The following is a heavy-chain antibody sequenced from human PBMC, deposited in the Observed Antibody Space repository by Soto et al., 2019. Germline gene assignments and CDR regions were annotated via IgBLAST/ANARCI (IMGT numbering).Heavy chain of an antibody. Sequence: GGSLRLSCAASGFTFSSYAMSWVRQAPGKGLEWVSAISGSGGSTYYADSVKGRFTISRDNSKNTLYLQMNSLRAEDTAVYYCAKAFREEEVWFEGPCGYWGQGTLVTVSS. D-gene: IGHD3-10*01. CDR1: GFTFSSYA. CDR3: AKAFREEEVWFEGPCGY. J-gene: IGHJ4*02. CDR2: ISGSGGST. V-gene: IGHV3-23*01.